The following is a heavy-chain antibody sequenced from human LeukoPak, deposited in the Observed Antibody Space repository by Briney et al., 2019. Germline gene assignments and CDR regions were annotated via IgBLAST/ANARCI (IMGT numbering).Heavy chain of an antibody. CDR2: ISSSGSTI. CDR1: GFTFSSYE. Sequence: GGSLRLSCAASGFTFSSYEMNWVRQAPGKGLEWVSYISSSGSTIYYADSVKGRFTISRDNAKNSLYLQMNSLRDDDTAVYYCAKVDNWKYVHHDFWGQGTLVTVSS. V-gene: IGHV3-48*03. CDR3: AKVDNWKYVHHDF. D-gene: IGHD1-1*01. J-gene: IGHJ4*02.